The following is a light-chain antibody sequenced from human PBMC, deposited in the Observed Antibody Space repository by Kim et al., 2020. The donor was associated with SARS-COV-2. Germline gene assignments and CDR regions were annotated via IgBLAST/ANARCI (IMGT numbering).Light chain of an antibody. CDR1: SSNIGTGYD. J-gene: IGLJ1*01. CDR3: HSYDSSLSGSGV. V-gene: IGLV1-40*01. Sequence: VTISCTGSSSNIGTGYDVHWYQQLPGPAPKLLVYGNSNRPSGVPDRFSGSKSGTSASLAITALQAEDEADYYCHSYDSSLSGSGVFGAGTKVTVL. CDR2: GNS.